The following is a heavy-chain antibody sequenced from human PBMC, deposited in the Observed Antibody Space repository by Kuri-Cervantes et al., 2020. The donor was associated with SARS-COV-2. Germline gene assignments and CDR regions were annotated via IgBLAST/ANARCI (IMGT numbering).Heavy chain of an antibody. J-gene: IGHJ4*02. D-gene: IGHD1-26*01. V-gene: IGHV4-38-2*01. CDR1: GFTFSSYA. CDR2: IYHSGST. Sequence: GSLRLSCAASGFTFSSYAMHWVRQAPGKGLEWIGSIYHSGSTYYNPSLKSRVTISVDTSKNQFSLKLSSVTAADTAVYYCARSVGGGSYDPVEFDYFDYWGQGTLVTVSS. CDR3: ARSVGGGSYDPVEFDYFDY.